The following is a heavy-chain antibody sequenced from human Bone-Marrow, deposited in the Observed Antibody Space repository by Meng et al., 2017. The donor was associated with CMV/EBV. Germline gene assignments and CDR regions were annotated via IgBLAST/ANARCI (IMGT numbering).Heavy chain of an antibody. J-gene: IGHJ6*02. CDR3: ARVMSRGFPRYCSSTSCDKRGMDV. Sequence: ASVKVSCKASGYTFTAHYFHWVRQAPGQGLEWMGWISAYNGNTNYAQKLQGRVTMTTDTSTSTAYMERRSLRSDDTAVYYCARVMSRGFPRYCSSTSCDKRGMDVWGQGTTVTVSS. V-gene: IGHV1-18*04. CDR2: ISAYNGNT. CDR1: GYTFTAHY. D-gene: IGHD2-2*02.